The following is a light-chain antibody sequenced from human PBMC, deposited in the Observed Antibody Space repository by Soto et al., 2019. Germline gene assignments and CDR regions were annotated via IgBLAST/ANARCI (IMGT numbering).Light chain of an antibody. Sequence: DIQMTQSPSTLSASVGDRVTITCRASQSISSWLAWYQQKPGKAPKILIYDASSLESGVPSRFSGSGSGTEFTLTISSLQPDDFATYYCQQYHTYSTTFGQGTRLEIK. CDR3: QQYHTYSTT. CDR2: DAS. CDR1: QSISSW. V-gene: IGKV1-5*01. J-gene: IGKJ5*01.